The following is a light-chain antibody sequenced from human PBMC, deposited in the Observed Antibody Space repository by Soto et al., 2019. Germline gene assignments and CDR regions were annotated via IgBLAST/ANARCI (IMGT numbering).Light chain of an antibody. V-gene: IGKV1-5*03. CDR2: KAS. CDR1: QDISNY. Sequence: DIQMTQSPSSLSASVGDRVTITCQASQDISNYLNWYQQKPGKAPKLLIYKASRLHSGVSSRFSGSESGTEFTLTISSLQPDDFATYYCQQYSGDSRTFGQGTKVDIK. CDR3: QQYSGDSRT. J-gene: IGKJ1*01.